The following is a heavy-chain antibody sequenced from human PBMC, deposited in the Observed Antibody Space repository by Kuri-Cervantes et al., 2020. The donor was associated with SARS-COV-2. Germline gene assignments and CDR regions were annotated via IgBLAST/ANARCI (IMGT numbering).Heavy chain of an antibody. V-gene: IGHV4-61*01. Sequence: SETLSLTCIVYGGSVSSGSHYWSWIRQPPGKGLEWIGYIYYSGSTKYNPSLKSRVTMSVDTSKNQFSLKLNSVTPADTAVYYCARTLDYYGSGTYCFDYWGQGTLVTVSS. CDR1: GGSVSSGSHY. J-gene: IGHJ4*02. CDR2: IYYSGST. CDR3: ARTLDYYGSGTYCFDY. D-gene: IGHD3-10*01.